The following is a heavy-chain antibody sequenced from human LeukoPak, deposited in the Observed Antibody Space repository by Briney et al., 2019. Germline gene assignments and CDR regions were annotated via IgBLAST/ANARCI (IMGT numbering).Heavy chain of an antibody. CDR2: ISGYNGNR. D-gene: IGHD3-3*01. V-gene: IGHV1-18*01. J-gene: IGHJ4*02. CDR3: ARVPTVFGVDPEQNHFDL. CDR1: GYNFVSYG. Sequence: ASVKVSCKASGYNFVSYGITWLRQAPGQGLEWMGWISGYNGNRKIAQNFQGRVTLTTDISTSTAYVELGRLRSDDTAIYYCARVPTVFGVDPEQNHFDLWGKGTLVIVSS.